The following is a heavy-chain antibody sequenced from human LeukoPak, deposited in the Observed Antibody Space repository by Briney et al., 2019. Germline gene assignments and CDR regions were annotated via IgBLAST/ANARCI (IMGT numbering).Heavy chain of an antibody. J-gene: IGHJ6*02. V-gene: IGHV1-2*02. CDR1: GYTFTGYY. Sequence: ASVKVSCKASGYTFTGYYMHWVRQAPGQGLEWMGWINPNSGGTNYAQKFQGRVTMTRDTSISTAYMELSRLRSDDTAVYYCARDISSWGNYGMDVWGQGTTVTVSS. CDR3: ARDISSWGNYGMDV. CDR2: INPNSGGT. D-gene: IGHD6-13*01.